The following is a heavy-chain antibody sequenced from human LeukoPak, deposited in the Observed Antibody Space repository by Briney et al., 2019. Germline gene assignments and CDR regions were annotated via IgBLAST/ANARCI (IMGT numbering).Heavy chain of an antibody. CDR2: IYSGGST. J-gene: IGHJ4*02. V-gene: IGHV3-53*01. CDR3: AKDHYWSIDY. CDR1: GFTVSSNY. Sequence: HPGGSLRLSCAASGFTVSSNYMSWVRQAPGKGLEWVSVIYSGGSTYYADSVKGRFTISRDIAKNTLYLQMNSLRAEDTGVYYCAKDHYWSIDYWGRGTLVTVSS. D-gene: IGHD3-3*01.